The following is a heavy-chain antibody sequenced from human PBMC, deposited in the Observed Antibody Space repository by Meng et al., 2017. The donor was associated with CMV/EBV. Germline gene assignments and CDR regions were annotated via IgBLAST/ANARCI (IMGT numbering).Heavy chain of an antibody. CDR1: GFTFSSYS. V-gene: IGHV3-21*01. CDR3: ARDQHGRAPIVVVPAARYYYYGMDV. J-gene: IGHJ6*02. CDR2: ISSSSSYI. Sequence: GESLKISCAASGFTFSSYSMNWVRQAPGKGLEWVSSISSSSSYIYYADSVKGRFTISRDNAKNSLYLQMNSLRAEDTAVYYCARDQHGRAPIVVVPAARYYYYGMDVWGQGTTVTVSS. D-gene: IGHD2-2*01.